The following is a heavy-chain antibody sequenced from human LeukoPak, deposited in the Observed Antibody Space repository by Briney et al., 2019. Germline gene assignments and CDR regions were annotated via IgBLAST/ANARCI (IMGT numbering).Heavy chain of an antibody. J-gene: IGHJ3*02. D-gene: IGHD2-2*01. CDR2: ISWNSGSI. CDR3: AKDKYCSSTSCTEGRAFDI. V-gene: IGHV3-9*01. Sequence: PGGSLRLSCAASGFTFDDYAMHWVRQAPGKGLEWVSGISWNSGSIGYADSVKGRFTISRDNAKNSLYLQMSSLRAEDTALYYCAKDKYCSSTSCTEGRAFDIWGQGTMVTVSS. CDR1: GFTFDDYA.